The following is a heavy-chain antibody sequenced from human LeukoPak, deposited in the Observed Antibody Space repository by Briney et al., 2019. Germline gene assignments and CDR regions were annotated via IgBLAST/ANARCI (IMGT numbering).Heavy chain of an antibody. J-gene: IGHJ6*03. D-gene: IGHD2-15*01. CDR3: ARGESRSVVVVVPYYYMDV. V-gene: IGHV3-53*01. CDR2: IYSDNT. CDR1: GFTVSSNS. Sequence: GGSLRLSCTVSGFTVSSNSMSWVRQAPGKGLEWVSFIYSDNTHYSDSVKGRFTISRDNSKNTLYLQMNSLRAEDTAVYYCARGESRSVVVVVPYYYMDVWGKGTTVTISS.